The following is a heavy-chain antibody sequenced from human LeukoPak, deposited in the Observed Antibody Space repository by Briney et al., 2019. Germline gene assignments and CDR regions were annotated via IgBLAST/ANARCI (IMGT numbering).Heavy chain of an antibody. CDR1: EFSVGSNY. D-gene: IGHD3-22*01. J-gene: IGHJ4*02. V-gene: IGHV3-66*01. Sequence: GGSLRLSCAASEFSVGSNYMTWVRQAPGKGLEWVSLIYSGGSTYYADSVKGRFTISRDNAKNSLYLQMNSLRAEDTALYHCARDILGYYDSSGPNNWGQGTLVTVSS. CDR3: ARDILGYYDSSGPNN. CDR2: IYSGGST.